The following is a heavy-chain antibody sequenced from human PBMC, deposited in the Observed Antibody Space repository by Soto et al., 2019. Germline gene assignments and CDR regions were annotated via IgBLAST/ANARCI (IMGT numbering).Heavy chain of an antibody. CDR3: ARDLGFRSSKALGF. J-gene: IGHJ4*02. Sequence: GASVKVSCKASGYGFTIYGLSWVRQAPGQGLEWMAWISPYNGNANYAQKFQGRVSMTTDTSTSTAYMELRSLRSDDTAVYYCARDLGFRSSKALGFWGQGTRVTVSS. CDR2: ISPYNGNA. D-gene: IGHD6-19*01. V-gene: IGHV1-18*01. CDR1: GYGFTIYG.